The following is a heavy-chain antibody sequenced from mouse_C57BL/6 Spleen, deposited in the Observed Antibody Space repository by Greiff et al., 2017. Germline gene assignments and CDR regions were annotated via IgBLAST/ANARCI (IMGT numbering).Heavy chain of an antibody. CDR2: ISSGGSYT. J-gene: IGHJ2*01. V-gene: IGHV5-6*01. CDR1: GFTFSSYG. CDR3: ARHGTDGSSPCYFDY. Sequence: EVMLVESGGDLVKPGGSLKLSCAASGFTFSSYGMSWVRQTPDKRLEWVATISSGGSYTYYPDSVKGRFTISRDNAKNTLYLQMSSLKSEDTAMYYCARHGTDGSSPCYFDYWGQGTTLTVSS. D-gene: IGHD1-1*01.